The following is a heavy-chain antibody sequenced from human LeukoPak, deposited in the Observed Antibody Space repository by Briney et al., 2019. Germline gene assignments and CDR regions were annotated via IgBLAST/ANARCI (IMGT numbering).Heavy chain of an antibody. J-gene: IGHJ4*02. CDR3: AIPGSAHYPAPFDF. Sequence: PGGSLRLSCAASGFTFSTYAMSWVRQAPGKGLEWLSALSGRGRDTFYAGSVKGRFTISRDESKNTLYLQMNSLRAEDTAVYYCAIPGSAHYPAPFDFWGQGTLVTVSS. D-gene: IGHD3-22*01. CDR2: LSGRGRDT. CDR1: GFTFSTYA. V-gene: IGHV3-23*01.